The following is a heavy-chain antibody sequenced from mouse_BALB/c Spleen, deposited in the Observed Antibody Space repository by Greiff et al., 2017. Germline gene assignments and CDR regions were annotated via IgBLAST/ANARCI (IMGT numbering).Heavy chain of an antibody. CDR2: INPGSGGT. V-gene: IGHV1-54*01. CDR3: ARSDYYGSSYAMDY. D-gene: IGHD1-1*01. J-gene: IGHJ4*01. CDR1: GYAFTNYL. Sequence: QVQLQQSGAELVRPGTSVKVSCKASGYAFTNYLIEWVKQRPGQGLEWIGVINPGSGGTNYNEKFKGKATLTADKSSSTAYMQLSSLSSDDSAVYFCARSDYYGSSYAMDYWGQGTSVTVSS.